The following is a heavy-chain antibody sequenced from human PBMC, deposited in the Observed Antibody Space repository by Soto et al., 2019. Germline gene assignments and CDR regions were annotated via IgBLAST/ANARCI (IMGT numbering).Heavy chain of an antibody. Sequence: ASVKVSCKASGGTFSSYAISWVRQAPGQGLEWMGGIIPIFGTANYAQKFQGRVTITADESTSTAYMELSSLRSEDTAVYYCARPDYGGNQDWGQGTLVTVSS. D-gene: IGHD4-17*01. V-gene: IGHV1-69*13. J-gene: IGHJ4*02. CDR2: IIPIFGTA. CDR3: ARPDYGGNQD. CDR1: GGTFSSYA.